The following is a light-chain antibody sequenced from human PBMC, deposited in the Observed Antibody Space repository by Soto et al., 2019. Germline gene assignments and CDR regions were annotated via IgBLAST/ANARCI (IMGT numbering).Light chain of an antibody. J-gene: IGKJ1*01. V-gene: IGKV3-11*01. Sequence: EIALTQSPASLSLSPGERGTLSCRASQSVDSYLAWYQQRPGQAPRLLIYDASNRATGIPDRFSGSGSGTDFTLTITSLEPEDVAVYYCQQRSNWPWTFGQGTKVDI. CDR2: DAS. CDR3: QQRSNWPWT. CDR1: QSVDSY.